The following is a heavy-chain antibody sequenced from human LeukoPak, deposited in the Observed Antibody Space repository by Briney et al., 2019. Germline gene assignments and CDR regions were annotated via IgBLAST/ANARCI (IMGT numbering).Heavy chain of an antibody. CDR3: ARGLTYYYGSGSSSFDY. J-gene: IGHJ4*02. D-gene: IGHD3-10*01. CDR1: GGTFSSYA. Sequence: ASVKVSCKASGGTFSSYAISWVRQAPGPGLEWMGGIIPIFGTANYAQKFQGRVTITADESTSTAYMELSSLRSEDTAVYYCARGLTYYYGSGSSSFDYWGQGTLVTVSS. V-gene: IGHV1-69*13. CDR2: IIPIFGTA.